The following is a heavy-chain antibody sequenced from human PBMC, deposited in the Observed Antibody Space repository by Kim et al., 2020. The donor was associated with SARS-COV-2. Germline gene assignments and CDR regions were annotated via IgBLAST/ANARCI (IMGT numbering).Heavy chain of an antibody. CDR1: GFTFSSYA. Sequence: GGSLRLSCAASGFTFSSYAMSWVRQAPGKGLEWVSAISGSGGSTYYADSVKGRFTISRDNSKNTLYLQMNSLRAEDTAVYYCAKMSRYSSSWSLTDYWGQGTLVTVSS. CDR2: ISGSGGST. CDR3: AKMSRYSSSWSLTDY. J-gene: IGHJ4*02. D-gene: IGHD6-13*01. V-gene: IGHV3-23*01.